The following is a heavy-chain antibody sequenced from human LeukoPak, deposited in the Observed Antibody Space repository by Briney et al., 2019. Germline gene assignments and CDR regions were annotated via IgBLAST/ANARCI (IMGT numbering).Heavy chain of an antibody. J-gene: IGHJ3*02. Sequence: GGSLRLSCAASGFTFSSYAMHWVRQAPGKGLEWVAVISYDGSNKYYADSVKGRFTISRDNSKNTLYLQMNSLRAEDTAVYYCARETYTARLGAFDIWGQGTMVTVPS. CDR2: ISYDGSNK. CDR3: ARETYTARLGAFDI. CDR1: GFTFSSYA. V-gene: IGHV3-30*04. D-gene: IGHD5-18*01.